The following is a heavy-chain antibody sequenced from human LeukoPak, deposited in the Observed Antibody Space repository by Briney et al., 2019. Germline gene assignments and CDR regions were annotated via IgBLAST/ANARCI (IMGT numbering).Heavy chain of an antibody. J-gene: IGHJ4*02. CDR3: ARGRGRYCSSTSCYGFDY. Sequence: GGSLRLSCAASGFTFSSYAMHWVRQAPGKGLEWVAVISYDGSNKYYADSVKGRFTISRDSSKNTLYLQMNSLRAEDTAVYYCARGRGRYCSSTSCYGFDYWGQGTLVTVSS. D-gene: IGHD2-2*01. V-gene: IGHV3-30-3*01. CDR2: ISYDGSNK. CDR1: GFTFSSYA.